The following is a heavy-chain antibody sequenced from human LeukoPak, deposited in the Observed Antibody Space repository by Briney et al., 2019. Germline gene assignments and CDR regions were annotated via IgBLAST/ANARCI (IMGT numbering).Heavy chain of an antibody. D-gene: IGHD3-22*01. J-gene: IGHJ4*02. CDR3: AKRRHYYDSSGPDY. V-gene: IGHV3-23*01. CDR2: ISGSGGST. CDR1: GFTFSSYA. Sequence: GGSLRLSCAASGFTFSSYAMSWVRQAPGKGLEWVSAISGSGGSTYYADSVKGRFTISRDNSKNTLYLQMNSLRAEDTAVYYCAKRRHYYDSSGPDYWGQGTLVTVSS.